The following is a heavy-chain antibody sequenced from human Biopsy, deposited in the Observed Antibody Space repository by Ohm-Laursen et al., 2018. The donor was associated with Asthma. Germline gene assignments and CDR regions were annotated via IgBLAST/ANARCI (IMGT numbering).Heavy chain of an antibody. V-gene: IGHV1-18*01. CDR1: GYTFTSYG. CDR2: ISAYNGNT. CDR3: ARRGITGTTLDY. Sequence: ATVKISCKASGYTFTSYGISWVRQAPGQGLEWMGWISAYNGNTNYAQKLQGRVTMTTDTSTSTAYMELRSLRSEDTAVYYCARRGITGTTLDYWGQGTLVSVSS. J-gene: IGHJ4*02. D-gene: IGHD1-7*01.